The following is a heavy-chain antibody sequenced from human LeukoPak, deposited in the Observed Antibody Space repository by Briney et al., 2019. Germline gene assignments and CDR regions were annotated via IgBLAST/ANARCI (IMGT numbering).Heavy chain of an antibody. D-gene: IGHD1-1*01. CDR3: AKDLRPDGINDFDH. V-gene: IGHV3-23*05. CDR1: EPTFSRYW. CDR2: IFASGSTT. Sequence: GGSLRLSCVASEPTFSRYWMTWVRQAPGKGLEWVSLIFASGSTTKYADSVKGRFTISRDNSKNTLYLQMNSLRAEDTAVYYCAKDLRPDGINDFDHWGQGTLVTVSS. J-gene: IGHJ4*02.